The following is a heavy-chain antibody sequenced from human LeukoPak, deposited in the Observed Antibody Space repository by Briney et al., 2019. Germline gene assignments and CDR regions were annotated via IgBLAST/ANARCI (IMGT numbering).Heavy chain of an antibody. D-gene: IGHD5-24*01. CDR2: ISSKANSYAT. CDR3: TPYRDRNWFDP. Sequence: GGPLRLSCAASGFTFSGSALHWVRQASGKGLERVGRISSKANSYATTYAASVNGRFTISRDDSKNTAYLQMNSLKTEDTAVYYCTPYRDRNWFDPWGQGTLVTVSS. CDR1: GFTFSGSA. J-gene: IGHJ5*02. V-gene: IGHV3-73*01.